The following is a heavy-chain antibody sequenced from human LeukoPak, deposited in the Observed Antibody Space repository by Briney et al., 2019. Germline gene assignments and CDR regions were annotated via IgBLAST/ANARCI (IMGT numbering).Heavy chain of an antibody. Sequence: GGSLRLSCAASGFTFSNSDMHWVRQVPGKGLEWVALIQTAGDTYYPASVKGRFTISRENAKNSFYLQMNSLRAEDTAVYYCARDSRPGYGGAHDIWGPGTMVTVSS. CDR1: GFTFSNSD. D-gene: IGHD5-12*01. V-gene: IGHV3-13*01. CDR2: IQTAGDT. CDR3: ARDSRPGYGGAHDI. J-gene: IGHJ3*02.